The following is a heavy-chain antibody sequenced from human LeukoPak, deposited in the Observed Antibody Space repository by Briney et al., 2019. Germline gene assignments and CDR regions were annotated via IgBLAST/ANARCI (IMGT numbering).Heavy chain of an antibody. V-gene: IGHV3-30*09. J-gene: IGHJ4*02. CDR3: ATLVTAVTTTQFDY. Sequence: GGSLRLSCAASGLTFNTYTMHWVRQAPGRGLEWLAVISFDGSTKYYADSVRGRFAISRDNSKNTLFLQTNNLRAEDTALYYCATLVTAVTTTQFDYWGQGALVTVSS. D-gene: IGHD4-11*01. CDR1: GLTFNTYT. CDR2: ISFDGSTK.